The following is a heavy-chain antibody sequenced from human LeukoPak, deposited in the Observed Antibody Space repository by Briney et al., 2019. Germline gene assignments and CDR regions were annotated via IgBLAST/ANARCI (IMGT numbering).Heavy chain of an antibody. CDR1: GGTFSSYA. J-gene: IGHJ5*02. Sequence: ASVKVSRKASGGTFSSYAISWVRQAPGQGLEWMGRIIPIFGIANYAQKFQGRVTITADKSTSTAYMELSSLRSEDTAVYYCARVGRGSKRGYDFWSGYPNWFDPWGQGTLVTVSS. D-gene: IGHD3-3*01. CDR3: ARVGRGSKRGYDFWSGYPNWFDP. CDR2: IIPIFGIA. V-gene: IGHV1-69*04.